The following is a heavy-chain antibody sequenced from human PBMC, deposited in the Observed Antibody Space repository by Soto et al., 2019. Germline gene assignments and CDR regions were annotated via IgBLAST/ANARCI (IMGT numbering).Heavy chain of an antibody. CDR2: ISAYNGNT. J-gene: IGHJ6*02. CDR1: GYTFTTYG. D-gene: IGHD6-19*01. Sequence: QVQLVQSGAEVKKPGASVKVSCKASGYTFTTYGISWVQQAPGQGLEWMGWISAYNGNTNYAQKIQGRVTMTTDTSTSTAYMELRSLRSDDTAVYYCARQQWLYYYYGMDVWGQGTTVTVSS. V-gene: IGHV1-18*01. CDR3: ARQQWLYYYYGMDV.